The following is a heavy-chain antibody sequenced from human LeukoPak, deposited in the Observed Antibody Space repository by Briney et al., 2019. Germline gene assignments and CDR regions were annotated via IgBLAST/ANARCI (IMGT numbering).Heavy chain of an antibody. V-gene: IGHV4-59*01. J-gene: IGHJ4*02. CDR3: ARDSEEQQLSFDY. Sequence: SETLSLTCSVSGGSISSYYWSWIRQPPGKGLEWIGYIYYSGSTNYNPSLKSRVTISVDTSKNQFSLKLSSVTAADTAVYYCARDSEEQQLSFDYWGQGTLVTVSS. D-gene: IGHD6-13*01. CDR2: IYYSGST. CDR1: GGSISSYY.